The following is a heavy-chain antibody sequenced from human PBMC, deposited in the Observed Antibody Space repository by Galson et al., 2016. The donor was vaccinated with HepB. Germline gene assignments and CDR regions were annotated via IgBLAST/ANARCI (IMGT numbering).Heavy chain of an antibody. Sequence: TLSLTCTVSGGSISSGGYSWSWIRQHPGKGLEWIGYINHSGTTYYNPSLESRATISVDTSKNQFSLNLSSVTAADTAVYYCARVSGNAFDIWGHGTMVTVSS. J-gene: IGHJ3*02. V-gene: IGHV4-31*03. CDR3: ARVSGNAFDI. CDR2: INHSGTT. CDR1: GGSISSGGYS.